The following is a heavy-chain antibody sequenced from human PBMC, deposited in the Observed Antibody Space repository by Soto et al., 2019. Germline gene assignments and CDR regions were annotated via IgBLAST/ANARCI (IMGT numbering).Heavy chain of an antibody. J-gene: IGHJ5*02. CDR3: ARDTRVEVASCGYNCFDT. Sequence: SQTLSLTCAISGNSVSNNSVAWNWITQSPSRGLEWLGRTYYRSKWDNDYAVSVKSRITINPDTSKNHFSLQLNSVTPEDTAVYFCARDTRVEVASCGYNCFDTWGQGTLVTV. D-gene: IGHD6-19*01. CDR1: GNSVSNNSVA. V-gene: IGHV6-1*01. CDR2: TYYRSKWDN.